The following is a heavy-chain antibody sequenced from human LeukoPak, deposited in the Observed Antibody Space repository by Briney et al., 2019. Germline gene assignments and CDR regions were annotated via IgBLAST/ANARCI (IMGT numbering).Heavy chain of an antibody. Sequence: GASVKVSCKASGYTFTNYSMNWMRQAPGQGLEWMGWNNTNTGNPTYAQGFTGRFVFSLDTSVSTAYLQISSLEAEDTAVYYCARASYYEYTGYPWFAYWGQGTLVTVSS. CDR2: NNTNTGNP. CDR3: ARASYYEYTGYPWFAY. CDR1: GYTFTNYS. D-gene: IGHD3-22*01. V-gene: IGHV7-4-1*02. J-gene: IGHJ4*02.